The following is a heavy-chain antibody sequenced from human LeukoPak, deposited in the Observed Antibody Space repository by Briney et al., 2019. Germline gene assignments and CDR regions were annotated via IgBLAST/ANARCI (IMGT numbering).Heavy chain of an antibody. J-gene: IGHJ4*02. Sequence: SETLSLTCRVSSGSISNSNFYWGWIRQPPGKGLEWIGSIFYSGSTNYNPSLKSRVIISVDTSKNQFSLKLSSVTAADTAVYYCARGRPRLDYWGQGTLVTVSS. CDR1: SGSISNSNFY. CDR3: ARGRPRLDY. CDR2: IFYSGST. V-gene: IGHV4-39*07.